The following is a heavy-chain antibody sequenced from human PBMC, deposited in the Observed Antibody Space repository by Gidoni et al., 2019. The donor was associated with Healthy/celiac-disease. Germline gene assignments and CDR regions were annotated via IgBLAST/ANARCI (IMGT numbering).Heavy chain of an antibody. V-gene: IGHV5-51*01. CDR2: IYPGDSYT. J-gene: IGHJ4*02. CDR3: ARLWGDDSSGYYYDY. CDR1: GYSFTSDW. Sequence: EVQLVQSGAEVKKPGEALKISCKGSGYSFTSDWIGWVRQMPGKGLEWMGIIYPGDSYTRDSPSFQGQVTISADKSISTAYLQWSSLKASDTAMYYCARLWGDDSSGYYYDYWGQGTLVTVSS. D-gene: IGHD3-22*01.